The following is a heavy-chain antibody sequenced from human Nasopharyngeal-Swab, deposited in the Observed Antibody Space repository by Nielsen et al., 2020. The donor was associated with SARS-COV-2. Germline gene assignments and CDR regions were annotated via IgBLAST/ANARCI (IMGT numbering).Heavy chain of an antibody. V-gene: IGHV4-30-4*01. D-gene: IGHD1-1*01. CDR2: IYYSGST. J-gene: IGHJ6*02. Sequence: WIRQPPGKGLEWIGYIYYSGSTYSSPSLKSRVTISVDTSKNQFSLKLSSVTAADTAVYYCARGPGEVGTTYYYYYGMDVWGQGTTVTVSS. CDR3: ARGPGEVGTTYYYYYGMDV.